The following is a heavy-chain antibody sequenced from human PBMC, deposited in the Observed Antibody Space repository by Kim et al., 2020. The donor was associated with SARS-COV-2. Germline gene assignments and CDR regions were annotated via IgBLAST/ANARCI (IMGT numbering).Heavy chain of an antibody. CDR1: GFTFSSYA. J-gene: IGHJ4*02. Sequence: GGSLRLSCAASGFTFSSYAMHWVRQAPGKGLEWVAVISYDGSNKYYADSVKGRFTISRDNSKNTLYLQMNSLRAEDTAVYYCARDSRSLSPVRGATTDYWGQGTLVTVSS. V-gene: IGHV3-30*04. CDR3: ARDSRSLSPVRGATTDY. D-gene: IGHD3-10*01. CDR2: ISYDGSNK.